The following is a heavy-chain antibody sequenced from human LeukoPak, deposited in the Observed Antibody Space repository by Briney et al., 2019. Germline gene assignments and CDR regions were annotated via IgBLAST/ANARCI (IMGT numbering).Heavy chain of an antibody. CDR1: GFTFSSYA. CDR3: ARSEDYDYVWGSYRYIFDY. V-gene: IGHV3-64*01. J-gene: IGHJ4*02. CDR2: ISSNGGSA. D-gene: IGHD3-16*02. Sequence: GGSLRLSCAASGFTFSSYAMHWVRQAPGKGLKYVSAISSNGGSAYYANSVKGRFTISRDNSKNTLYLQMGSLRAEDMAVYYCARSEDYDYVWGSYRYIFDYWGQGTLVTVSS.